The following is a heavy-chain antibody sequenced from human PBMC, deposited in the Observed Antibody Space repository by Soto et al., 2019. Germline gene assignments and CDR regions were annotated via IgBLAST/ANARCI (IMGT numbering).Heavy chain of an antibody. Sequence: QVQLVQSGAEVKKPGSSVKVSCKASGGTFSSYAISWVRQAPGQGLEWMGGIIPIFGTANYAQKFQGRVTITAEASTSADYMELSRLRSEDTAVYYSGGGTYNWNDYYYYYGMDVWGQGTTVTVSS. D-gene: IGHD1-20*01. CDR1: GGTFSSYA. J-gene: IGHJ6*02. CDR2: IIPIFGTA. CDR3: GGGTYNWNDYYYYYGMDV. V-gene: IGHV1-69*12.